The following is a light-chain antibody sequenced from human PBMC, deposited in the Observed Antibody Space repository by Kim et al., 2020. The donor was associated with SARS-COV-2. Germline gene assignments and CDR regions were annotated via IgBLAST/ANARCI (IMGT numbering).Light chain of an antibody. Sequence: SYELTQPPSVSVSPGQTPRITCSGDALAKQYACWYQQNPGQAPVLVIYKDSERPSGIPERFSGSSSGTTVTLTISGVQAEDEADYYCQSADSGGTYWVFG. CDR3: QSADSGGTYWV. CDR2: KDS. J-gene: IGLJ3*02. V-gene: IGLV3-25*03. CDR1: ALAKQY.